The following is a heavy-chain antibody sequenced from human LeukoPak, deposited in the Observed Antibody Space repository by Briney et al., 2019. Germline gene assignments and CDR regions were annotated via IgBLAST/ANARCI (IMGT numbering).Heavy chain of an antibody. V-gene: IGHV3-30*02. CDR3: ALIAAAGYLFDY. CDR1: GFTSSSYG. CDR2: IRYDGSNK. D-gene: IGHD6-13*01. Sequence: GGSLRLSCAASGFTSSSYGMHWVRQAPGKGLEWVAFIRYDGSNKYYADSVKGRFTISRDNSKNTLYLQMNSLRAEDTAVYYCALIAAAGYLFDYWGQGTLVTVSS. J-gene: IGHJ4*02.